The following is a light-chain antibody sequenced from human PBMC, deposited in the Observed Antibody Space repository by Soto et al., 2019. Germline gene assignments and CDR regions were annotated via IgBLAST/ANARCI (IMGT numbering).Light chain of an antibody. CDR2: GAS. Sequence: DIQMTQSPSSLSASVGDRVTITCRASQSIRSYLNWYHQKPGKTPQLLIYGASNLQSGGPSRFTGSGSGTHFTLTISSLQPEDFATYYCQQSYTTQYTFGQGTKLEIK. J-gene: IGKJ2*01. CDR1: QSIRSY. V-gene: IGKV1-39*01. CDR3: QQSYTTQYT.